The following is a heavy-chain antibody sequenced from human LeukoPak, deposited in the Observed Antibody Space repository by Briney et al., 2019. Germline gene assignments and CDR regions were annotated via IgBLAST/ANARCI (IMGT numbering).Heavy chain of an antibody. V-gene: IGHV3-74*01. CDR1: GFTFSSYW. J-gene: IGHJ4*02. Sequence: GGSLRLSCAASGFTFSSYWMHWVRQAPGKGLVWVSRINSDGSSTSYADSVKGRFTISRDNSKNTLYLQMNSLRAEDTAVYYCAKLMVTTPYFDYWGQGTLVTVSS. CDR2: INSDGSST. CDR3: AKLMVTTPYFDY. D-gene: IGHD4-17*01.